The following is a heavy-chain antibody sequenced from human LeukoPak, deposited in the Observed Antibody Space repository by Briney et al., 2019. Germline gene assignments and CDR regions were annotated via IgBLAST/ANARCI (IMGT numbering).Heavy chain of an antibody. V-gene: IGHV4-34*01. J-gene: IGHJ4*02. CDR3: VRRVTTLDY. Sequence: SETLSLTGAVYGGSFSGYYWSWIRQPPGKGLEWIGEINHSGSTNYNPSLKSRVTISVDTSKNQFSLKLSSVTAADTAVYYCVRRVTTLDYWGQGTLVTVSS. D-gene: IGHD4-17*01. CDR1: GGSFSGYY. CDR2: INHSGST.